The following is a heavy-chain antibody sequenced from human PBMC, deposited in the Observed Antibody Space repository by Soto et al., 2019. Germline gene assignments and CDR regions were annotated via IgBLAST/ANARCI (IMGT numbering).Heavy chain of an antibody. CDR1: GGSISSSSYY. V-gene: IGHV4-39*01. D-gene: IGHD3-3*01. J-gene: IGHJ4*02. CDR2: IYYSGST. Sequence: SETLSLTCTVSGGSISSSSYYWGWIRQPPGKGLEWIGSIYYSGSTYYNPSLKSRVTISVDTSKNQFSLKLSSVTAADTAVYYCARQLNRYDFWSGPHNLGQNYYFDYWGQGTLVTVPQ. CDR3: ARQLNRYDFWSGPHNLGQNYYFDY.